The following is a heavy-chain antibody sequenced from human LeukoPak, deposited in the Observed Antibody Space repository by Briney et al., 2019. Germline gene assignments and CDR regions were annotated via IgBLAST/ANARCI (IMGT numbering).Heavy chain of an antibody. J-gene: IGHJ6*01. D-gene: IGHD6-25*01. Sequence: GGSLRLSCAASGFTFSTYAMHWVRQAPGKGLEWVAVMSYDGSNKYYADSVKGRFTISRDNSKNTLYLLMNSLRAEDTAVYYCARDMPSAAPPAYYYYGMDVWGQGTTVTVSS. V-gene: IGHV3-30*14. CDR2: MSYDGSNK. CDR3: ARDMPSAAPPAYYYYGMDV. CDR1: GFTFSTYA.